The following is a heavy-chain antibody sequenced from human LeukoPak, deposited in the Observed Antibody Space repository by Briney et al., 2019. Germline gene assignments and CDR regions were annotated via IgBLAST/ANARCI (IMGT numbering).Heavy chain of an antibody. CDR1: GFTFDDYA. Sequence: GRSLRLSCAASGFTFDDYAMHWVRQAPGKGLEWVSGISWNSGSIGYADSVKGRFTISRDNSKNTLYLQMNSLRAEDTAVYYCARDAYGDYWFDPWGQGTLVTVSS. CDR2: ISWNSGSI. J-gene: IGHJ5*02. V-gene: IGHV3-9*01. D-gene: IGHD4-17*01. CDR3: ARDAYGDYWFDP.